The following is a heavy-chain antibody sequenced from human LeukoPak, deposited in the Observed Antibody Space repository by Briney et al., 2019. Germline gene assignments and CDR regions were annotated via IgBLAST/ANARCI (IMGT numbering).Heavy chain of an antibody. Sequence: PSQTLSFTCTVSGGSISSGGYYWSWIRQPPGEGLEWIGYIYYSGSTYYHPSLKSRVTISLDTSKNQFSLKLSSVTAADTAVYYCARVTTVTTSFHFDYWGQGTQVTVSS. D-gene: IGHD4-17*01. CDR2: IYYSGST. CDR3: ARVTTVTTSFHFDY. J-gene: IGHJ4*02. CDR1: GGSISSGGYY. V-gene: IGHV4-30-4*01.